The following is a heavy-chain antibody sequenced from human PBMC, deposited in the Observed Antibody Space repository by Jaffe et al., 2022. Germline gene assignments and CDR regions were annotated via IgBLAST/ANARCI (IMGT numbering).Heavy chain of an antibody. D-gene: IGHD6-19*01. CDR1: GFTFSSYA. CDR2: ISGSGGST. Sequence: EVQLLESGGGLVQPGGSLRLSCAASGFTFSSYAMSWVRQAPGKGLEWVSAISGSGGSTYYADSVKGRFTISRDNSKNTLYLQMNSLRAEDTAVYYCAKEAQYSSGWYNPVFDYWGQGTLVTVSS. V-gene: IGHV3-23*01. J-gene: IGHJ4*02. CDR3: AKEAQYSSGWYNPVFDY.